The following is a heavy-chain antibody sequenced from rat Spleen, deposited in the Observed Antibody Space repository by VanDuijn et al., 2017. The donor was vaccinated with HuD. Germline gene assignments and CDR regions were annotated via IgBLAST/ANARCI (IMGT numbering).Heavy chain of an antibody. J-gene: IGHJ3*01. CDR3: ATGLFPRAAIFAH. CDR1: VYSIKSSYR. CDR2: INSAGST. D-gene: IGHD1-2*01. V-gene: IGHV3-3*01. Sequence: EVQLQESGPGLVKPSQSLSLTCSVTVYSIKSSYRWNWIRKFPGNKLEWMGYINSAGSTNYNPSLKSRISITRDTSKNQFFLQVNSVTTEDTATYYCATGLFPRAAIFAHWGQGTLVTVSS.